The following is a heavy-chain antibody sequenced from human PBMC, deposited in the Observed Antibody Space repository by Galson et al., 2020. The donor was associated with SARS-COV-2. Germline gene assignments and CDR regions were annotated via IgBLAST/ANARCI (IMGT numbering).Heavy chain of an antibody. CDR1: GSTFSNYA. D-gene: IGHD3-22*01. V-gene: IGHV3-23*01. CDR3: AKRDDSSGYPYYFDY. CDR2: IGGSGGST. Sequence: GGSLRLSCAASGSTFSNYAMSWVRQAPGKGLEWVSAIGGSGGSTYYADSVKGRFTISRDNSKNTLYLQMKSLRAEDTAVYYCAKRDDSSGYPYYFDYWGQGTLVTVSS. J-gene: IGHJ4*02.